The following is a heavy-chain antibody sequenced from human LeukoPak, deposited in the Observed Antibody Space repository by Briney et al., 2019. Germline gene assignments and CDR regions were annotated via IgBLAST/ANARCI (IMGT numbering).Heavy chain of an antibody. CDR3: AKGLAARPGLFDY. CDR2: ISGSGGST. CDR1: GFTFSSYA. Sequence: VGSLRLSCAASGFTFSSYAMSWVRQAPGKGLEWVSAISGSGGSTYHADSVKGRFTISRDNSKNTLYLQMNGLRAEDTAVYYCAKGLAARPGLFDYWGQGTLVTVSS. V-gene: IGHV3-23*01. D-gene: IGHD6-6*01. J-gene: IGHJ4*02.